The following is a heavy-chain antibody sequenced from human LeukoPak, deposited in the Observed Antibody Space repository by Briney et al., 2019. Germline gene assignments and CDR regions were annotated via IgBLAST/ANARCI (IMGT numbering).Heavy chain of an antibody. J-gene: IGHJ6*02. V-gene: IGHV1-2*02. CDR3: ARLNSTSSHYYGMDV. Sequence: GASVKVSCKASGYTFTYYYMHWVRQAPGQGLEWMGWINPNSGSTDSAQKFQGRVTMTRDTSISTAYMELSRLTSDDTAVYSCARLNSTSSHYYGMDVWGLGTTVTVSS. D-gene: IGHD2-2*01. CDR1: GYTFTYYY. CDR2: INPNSGST.